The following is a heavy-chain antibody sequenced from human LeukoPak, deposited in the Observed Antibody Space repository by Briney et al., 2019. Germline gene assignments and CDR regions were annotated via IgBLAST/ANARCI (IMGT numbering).Heavy chain of an antibody. V-gene: IGHV1-18*01. Sequence: GAAVKVSCKASGYTFTTYGVTWVRQAPGQGLEWMGWISPYNGDTNYAQNLQGRVTLTTDTSTSTAYMELRSFRSDGTAVYYGARDGAVAAVFDYWGQGTLGTVS. CDR2: ISPYNGDT. CDR3: ARDGAVAAVFDY. CDR1: GYTFTTYG. J-gene: IGHJ4*02. D-gene: IGHD6-19*01.